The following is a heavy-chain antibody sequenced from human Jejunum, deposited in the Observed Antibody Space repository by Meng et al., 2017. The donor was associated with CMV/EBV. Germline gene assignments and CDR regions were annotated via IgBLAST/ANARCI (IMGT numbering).Heavy chain of an antibody. J-gene: IGHJ4*02. D-gene: IGHD6-6*01. Sequence: ASGYPFTGYYMHWLRQAPGQGLEWMGWISPTRGGTNYAQRFQGRVTMTGDTSITTAYMELSKLRSDDTAVYYCARQTGSSFYFDYWGQGTLVTVSS. V-gene: IGHV1-2*02. CDR2: ISPTRGGT. CDR1: GYPFTGYY. CDR3: ARQTGSSFYFDY.